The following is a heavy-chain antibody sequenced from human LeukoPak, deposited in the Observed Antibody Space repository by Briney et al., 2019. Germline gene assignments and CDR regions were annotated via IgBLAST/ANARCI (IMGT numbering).Heavy chain of an antibody. D-gene: IGHD6-19*01. Sequence: GGSLRLSCAASGFTFSSYGMHWVRQAPGKGPEWVAFIRYDGSNKYYADSVKGRFTISRDNSKNTLYLQMNSLRAEDTAVYYCAKVGEAVAGRGFDYWGQGTLVTVSS. V-gene: IGHV3-30*02. J-gene: IGHJ4*02. CDR3: AKVGEAVAGRGFDY. CDR1: GFTFSSYG. CDR2: IRYDGSNK.